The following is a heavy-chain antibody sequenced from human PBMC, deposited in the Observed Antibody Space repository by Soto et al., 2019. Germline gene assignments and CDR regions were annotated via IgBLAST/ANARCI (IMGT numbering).Heavy chain of an antibody. J-gene: IGHJ6*02. D-gene: IGHD2-21*02. CDR1: GGTFSSYA. CDR2: IIPIFGTA. CDR3: ASPVATVYYYYGMDV. Sequence: GASVKVSCKASGGTFSSYAITWVRQAPGQGLEWMGGIIPIFGTADYAQKFQGRVTITADESTSTAYMELSSLRSEDTAVYYCASPVATVYYYYGMDVWGQGTMVTVSS. V-gene: IGHV1-69*13.